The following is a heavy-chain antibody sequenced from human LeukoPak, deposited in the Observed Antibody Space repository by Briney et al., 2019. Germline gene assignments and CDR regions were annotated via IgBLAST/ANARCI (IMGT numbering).Heavy chain of an antibody. Sequence: PGGSLRLSCSASGFTVSSNYMSWVRQAPGKGLEWVSVIYSGGSTYYADSVKGRFTISRDNSKNTLYLQMNSLRAEDTAVYYCARVLMGIAAAGSGDYWGQGTLVTVSS. CDR1: GFTVSSNY. V-gene: IGHV3-53*01. D-gene: IGHD6-13*01. J-gene: IGHJ4*02. CDR2: IYSGGST. CDR3: ARVLMGIAAAGSGDY.